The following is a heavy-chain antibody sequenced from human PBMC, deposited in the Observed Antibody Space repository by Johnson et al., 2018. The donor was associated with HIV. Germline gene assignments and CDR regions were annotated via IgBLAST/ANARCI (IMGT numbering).Heavy chain of an antibody. CDR2: INWNGGST. CDR1: GFTFDDYG. CDR3: AREGSGSWGRKRGPVKADAFDI. D-gene: IGHD1-26*01. V-gene: IGHV3-20*04. J-gene: IGHJ3*02. Sequence: VQLVESGGGVVRPGGSLRLSCAASGFTFDDYGMSWVRQAPGTGLEWVSGINWNGGSTGSADSVKGRFTISRANAKNSLYLQMNSLRAEDTALYYCAREGSGSWGRKRGPVKADAFDIWGQGTMVTVSS.